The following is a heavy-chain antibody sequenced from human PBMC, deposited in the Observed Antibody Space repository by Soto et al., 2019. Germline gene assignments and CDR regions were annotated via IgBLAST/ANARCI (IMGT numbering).Heavy chain of an antibody. D-gene: IGHD3-3*01. V-gene: IGHV4-34*01. CDR3: ARVRDWFDP. CDR2: IDHSGYT. CDR1: GGSFSGYY. Sequence: SETLSLTCAVYGGSFSGYYWNWIRQPPGKGLEWIGEIDHSGYTNYNPSLKSRVTISVDTSKNQFSLRLTSVTAADTAVYYRARVRDWFDPWGQGTLVTVSS. J-gene: IGHJ5*02.